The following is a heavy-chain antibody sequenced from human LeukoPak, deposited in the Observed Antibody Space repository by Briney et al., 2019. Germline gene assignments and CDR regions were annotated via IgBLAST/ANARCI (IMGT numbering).Heavy chain of an antibody. CDR1: GYTFTGYY. CDR2: INPNSGGT. CDR3: ARGDYSNFGWFDP. D-gene: IGHD4-11*01. J-gene: IGHJ5*02. Sequence: ASVKVSCKASGYTFTGYYMHWVRQAPGQGLEWMGWINPNSGGTNYAQKFQGRVTMTRDTSISTAYMELSRLRSDDTAVYYCARGDYSNFGWFDPWGQGTPVTVSS. V-gene: IGHV1-2*02.